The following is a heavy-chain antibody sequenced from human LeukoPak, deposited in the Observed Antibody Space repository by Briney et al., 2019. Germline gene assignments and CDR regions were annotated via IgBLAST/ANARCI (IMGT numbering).Heavy chain of an antibody. Sequence: PGGSLRLSCTASGFTFGDYAMSWFRQAPGKGLEWVSVIYSGGSTYYADSVKGRFTISRDNSKNTLYLQMNSLRAEDTAVYYCARSETGPIDYWGQGTLVTVSS. V-gene: IGHV3-66*01. CDR3: ARSETGPIDY. CDR2: IYSGGST. CDR1: GFTFGDYA. J-gene: IGHJ4*02. D-gene: IGHD1-1*01.